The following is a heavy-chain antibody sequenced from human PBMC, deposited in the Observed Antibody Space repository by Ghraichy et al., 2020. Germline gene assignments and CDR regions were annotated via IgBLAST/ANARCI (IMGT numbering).Heavy chain of an antibody. D-gene: IGHD5-18*01. CDR1: GFTVSSNY. V-gene: IGHV3-53*01. J-gene: IGHJ3*02. CDR2: IYSGGST. CDR3: ARDREYSRGSDAFDI. Sequence: GGSLRLSCAASGFTVSSNYMSWVRQAPGKGLEWVSVIYSGGSTYYADSVKGRFPISRDNSKNTLYLQMNSLRAEDTAVYYCARDREYSRGSDAFDIWGQGTMVTVSS.